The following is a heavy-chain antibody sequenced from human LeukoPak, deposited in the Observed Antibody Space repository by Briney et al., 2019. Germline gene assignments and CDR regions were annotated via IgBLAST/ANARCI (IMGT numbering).Heavy chain of an antibody. Sequence: GASVKVSCKASGGTFSSYAISRVRQAPGQGLEWMGRIIPILGIANYAQKFQGRVTITADKSTSTAYMELSSLRSEDTAVYYCARDRSSWSSSLPNWFDPWGQGTLVTVSS. CDR1: GGTFSSYA. J-gene: IGHJ5*02. CDR3: ARDRSSWSSSLPNWFDP. CDR2: IIPILGIA. V-gene: IGHV1-69*04. D-gene: IGHD6-13*01.